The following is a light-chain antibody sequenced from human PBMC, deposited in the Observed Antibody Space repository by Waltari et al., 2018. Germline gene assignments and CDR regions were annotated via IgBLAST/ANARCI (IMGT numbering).Light chain of an antibody. V-gene: IGLV6-57*02. J-gene: IGLJ3*02. CDR3: QSYDSSNWV. CDR1: SGSIASNY. Sequence: NFMLTQPHSVSESPGKTVTISCTGSSGSIASNYVQWYQQRPGSAPTTVIYEDNQRPSGVPDRFSGSSNSSSNSASRTISGLEAEDESDYYCQSYDSSNWVFGGGTKLTVL. CDR2: EDN.